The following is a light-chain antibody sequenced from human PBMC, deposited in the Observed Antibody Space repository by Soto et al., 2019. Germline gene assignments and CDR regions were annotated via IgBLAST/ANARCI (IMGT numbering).Light chain of an antibody. Sequence: EIVLTQSPATLSLSPGERATLSCRASQSVSSYLAWYQQKPGQAPRLLIYDASNRATGIPARFSGSGSGTXXTLTIXSLEPEDFAVYYCQQRSNWPLTFGGGTKVEIK. V-gene: IGKV3-11*01. J-gene: IGKJ4*01. CDR3: QQRSNWPLT. CDR2: DAS. CDR1: QSVSSY.